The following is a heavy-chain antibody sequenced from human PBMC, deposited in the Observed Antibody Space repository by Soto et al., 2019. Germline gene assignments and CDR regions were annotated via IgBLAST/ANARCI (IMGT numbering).Heavy chain of an antibody. D-gene: IGHD3-22*01. CDR2: INPGGGYG. CDR3: GREYFDSRGTPPGD. CDR1: GYIFTHYY. Sequence: GASVKVSCKASGYIFTHYYIHWVRLAPGQGLEWVGVINPGGGYGTYAQKFQGRVTMTRDTSTNTVFMELSSLKSEDTAIYYCGREYFDSRGTPPGDWGQGTLVTVYS. J-gene: IGHJ4*02. V-gene: IGHV1-46*01.